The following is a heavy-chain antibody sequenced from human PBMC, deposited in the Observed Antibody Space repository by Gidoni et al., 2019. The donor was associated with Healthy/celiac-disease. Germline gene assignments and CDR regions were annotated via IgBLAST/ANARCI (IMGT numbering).Heavy chain of an antibody. Sequence: QVQLVESGGGVVQPGRSLRLSCAASGFTFSSYGMHWVRQAPGKGLEWVAVIWYDGSNKYYADSVKGRFTISRDNSKNTLYLQMNSLRAEDTAVYYCARDLTTTLARVYYYGMDVWGQGTTVTVSS. V-gene: IGHV3-33*01. D-gene: IGHD4-17*01. CDR1: GFTFSSYG. J-gene: IGHJ6*02. CDR3: ARDLTTTLARVYYYGMDV. CDR2: IWYDGSNK.